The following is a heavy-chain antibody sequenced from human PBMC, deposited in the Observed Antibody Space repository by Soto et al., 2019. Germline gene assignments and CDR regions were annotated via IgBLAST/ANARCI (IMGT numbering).Heavy chain of an antibody. J-gene: IGHJ4*02. D-gene: IGHD1-26*01. V-gene: IGHV1-18*01. CDR3: ARASGLGVGTTSY. CDR1: GYIFSNFG. CDR2: VSGYNGKS. Sequence: QIQLVQSGAEVKKPGASAKVSCKASGYIFSNFGISWMRQVPGQGLEWMGWVSGYNGKSNYTQKFQGRVTMTTDTSTNTAYMELRSLRSDDTAVYYCARASGLGVGTTSYWGQGTLVTVSS.